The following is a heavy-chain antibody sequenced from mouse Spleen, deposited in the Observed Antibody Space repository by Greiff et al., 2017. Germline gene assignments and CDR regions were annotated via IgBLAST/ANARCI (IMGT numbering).Heavy chain of an antibody. D-gene: IGHD2-4*01. CDR3: ARGDDYDDEGWAMDY. Sequence: VQLQQSGAELVKPGASVKISCKASGYAFSSYWMNWVKQRPGKGLEWIGQIYPGDGDTNYNGKFKGKATLTADKSSSTAYMQLSSLTSEDSAVYFCARGDDYDDEGWAMDYWGQGTSVTVSS. V-gene: IGHV1-80*01. J-gene: IGHJ4*01. CDR2: IYPGDGDT. CDR1: GYAFSSYW.